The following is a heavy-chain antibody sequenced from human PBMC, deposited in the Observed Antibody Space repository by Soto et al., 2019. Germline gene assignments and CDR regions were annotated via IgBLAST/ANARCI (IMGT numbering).Heavy chain of an antibody. J-gene: IGHJ5*02. CDR2: IYYSGST. Sequence: SETLSLTCTVSGGSISSSSYYWGWIRQPPGKGLEWIGSIYYSGSTYYNPSLKSRVTISVDTSKNQFSLKLSSVTAADTAVYYCARRGSQHSSGWYWFDPWGQGTLVTVSS. D-gene: IGHD6-19*01. V-gene: IGHV4-39*01. CDR3: ARRGSQHSSGWYWFDP. CDR1: GGSISSSSYY.